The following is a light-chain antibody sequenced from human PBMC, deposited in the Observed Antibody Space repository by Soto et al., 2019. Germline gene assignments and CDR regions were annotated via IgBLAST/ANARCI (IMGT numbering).Light chain of an antibody. V-gene: IGLV2-8*01. CDR2: EVN. CDR1: TSDIGGYNY. CDR3: SSHGGNSPYV. Sequence: QSALTQPPSASGSPGQSVAISCTGTTSDIGGYNYVSWYQQHPGKAPKLMIYEVNKRPSGVPDRFSGSKSGNTASLTVSGLQAVHEADYYCSSHGGNSPYVFGTGTKVTVL. J-gene: IGLJ1*01.